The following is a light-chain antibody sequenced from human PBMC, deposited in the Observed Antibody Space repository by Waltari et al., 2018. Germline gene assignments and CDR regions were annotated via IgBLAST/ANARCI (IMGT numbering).Light chain of an antibody. CDR1: QSVSSSY. CDR2: DAA. J-gene: IGKJ2*02. CDR3: QQYGTSPGT. Sequence: EIALTQSPDTLSLSPGERATLSCRASQSVSSSYLAWYQQKPGQAPRLLIYDAASRATGIPDRFSGGGSGTDFTITISRLEPEDFAVYYCQQYGTSPGTFGQGTKLEIK. V-gene: IGKV3-20*01.